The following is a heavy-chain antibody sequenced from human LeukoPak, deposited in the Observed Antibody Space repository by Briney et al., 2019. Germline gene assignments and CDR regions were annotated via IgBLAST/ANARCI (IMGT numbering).Heavy chain of an antibody. D-gene: IGHD2/OR15-2a*01. CDR2: IRHDGSKA. CDR1: GFTFRDYG. CDR3: ARVGTLIGALER. V-gene: IGHV3-33*08. Sequence: GGSLRLSCAASGFTFRDYGMHWVRQAPGKGLEWVAHIRHDGSKAYYADSVKGRFTISRDNSKNTLYLQMNSLRAGDTAVYYCARVGTLIGALERWGQGTLVTVSS. J-gene: IGHJ4*02.